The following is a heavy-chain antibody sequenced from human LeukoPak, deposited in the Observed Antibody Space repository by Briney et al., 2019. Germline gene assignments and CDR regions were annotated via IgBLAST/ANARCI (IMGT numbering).Heavy chain of an antibody. J-gene: IGHJ4*02. CDR2: IGGSGSDT. V-gene: IGHV3-11*06. Sequence: TGGSLRLSCAASGFTFSDDYMTWLRQVPGKGLESIAYIGGSGSDTNYADSVRGRFTISRDNARSSLFLQMNSLTAEDSAVYFCVRHTRTAAFWGQGALVTVSS. D-gene: IGHD2-15*01. CDR1: GFTFSDDY. CDR3: VRHTRTAAF.